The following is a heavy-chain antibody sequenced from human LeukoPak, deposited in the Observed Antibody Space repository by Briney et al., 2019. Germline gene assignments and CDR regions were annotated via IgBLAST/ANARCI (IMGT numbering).Heavy chain of an antibody. V-gene: IGHV4-61*02. CDR1: GGSIRSESYY. D-gene: IGHD3-10*01. J-gene: IGHJ5*02. CDR2: IYSSGSS. CDR3: ARESMVRGGKQNWFDP. Sequence: SETLSLTCSVSGGSIRSESYYWSWIRQPAGKGLEWIGRIYSSGSSKFNPSLKSRVTISIDTSKNQFSLNLSSVTAADTAVYYCARESMVRGGKQNWFDPWGQGTLVTVSS.